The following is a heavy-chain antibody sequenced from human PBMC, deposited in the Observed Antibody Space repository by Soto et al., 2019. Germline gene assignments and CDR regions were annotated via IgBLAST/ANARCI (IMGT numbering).Heavy chain of an antibody. Sequence: QAQLVESGGGVVQPGRSLRLSCAASGFTFSSYSMHWVRQAPGKGLEWVAVISYDGNNKYYADSEKGRFTISRDNSKNAVYLQMNSLRGDDTAIYYCARDRGIYTIRYYYYGMDVWRQGTTVTVSS. CDR3: ARDRGIYTIRYYYYGMDV. D-gene: IGHD5-12*01. V-gene: IGHV3-30-3*01. CDR1: GFTFSSYS. CDR2: ISYDGNNK. J-gene: IGHJ6*02.